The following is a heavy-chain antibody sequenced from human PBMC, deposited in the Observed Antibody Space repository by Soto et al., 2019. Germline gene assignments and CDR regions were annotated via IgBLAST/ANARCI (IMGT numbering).Heavy chain of an antibody. J-gene: IGHJ6*02. CDR2: ISWNSGSI. CDR1: GFTFDDYA. D-gene: IGHD4-17*01. V-gene: IGHV3-9*01. CDR3: AKDMTVTSYYYYGMDV. Sequence: EVQLVESGGGLLQPGRSLRLSCAASGFTFDDYAMHWVRQAPGKGLEWVSGISWNSGSIGYADSVKGRFTMSRDNAKNSLYLQMNSLIAEDTALYYCAKDMTVTSYYYYGMDVWGQGTTVTVSS.